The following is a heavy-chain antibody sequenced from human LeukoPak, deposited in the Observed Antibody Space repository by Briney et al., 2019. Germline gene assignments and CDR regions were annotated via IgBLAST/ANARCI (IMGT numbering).Heavy chain of an antibody. CDR3: ARVFPMIFGVPAHNWFDP. D-gene: IGHD3-3*01. CDR2: IYYSGST. CDR1: GGSISSGGYY. V-gene: IGHV4-31*03. J-gene: IGHJ5*02. Sequence: SSETLSLTCTVSGGSISSGGYYWSWIRQHPGKGLEWIGYIYYSGSTYYNPSLKSRVTISVDTSKNQFSLKLSSVTAADTAVYYCARVFPMIFGVPAHNWFDPWGQGTLVTVSS.